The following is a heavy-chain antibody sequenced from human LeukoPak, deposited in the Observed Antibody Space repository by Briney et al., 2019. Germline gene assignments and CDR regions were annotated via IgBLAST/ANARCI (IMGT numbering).Heavy chain of an antibody. CDR2: IYHSGST. CDR3: ARAIDCGDYTN. Sequence: SETLSLTCTVSGYSISSGYYWGWIRQSPGKGLEWIASIYHSGSTYYNPSLKSRVTISVDTSKNQFSLRLNSVTAADTAVYYSARAIDCGDYTNWGQGTLVTVSS. V-gene: IGHV4-38-2*02. J-gene: IGHJ4*02. D-gene: IGHD4-17*01. CDR1: GYSISSGYY.